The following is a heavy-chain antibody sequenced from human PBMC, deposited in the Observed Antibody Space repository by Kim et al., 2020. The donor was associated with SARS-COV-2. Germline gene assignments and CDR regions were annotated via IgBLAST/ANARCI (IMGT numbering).Heavy chain of an antibody. Sequence: GGSLRLSCAASGFTFSRYWMTWVRQAPGKGLEWVANIKPDGSAKFYVDSVKGRFTISRDNAKNSLYLQMDSLGAEDTAVYYCASGDDNDYWGQGTLVTVSP. D-gene: IGHD2-21*01. J-gene: IGHJ4*02. CDR3: ASGDDNDY. CDR2: IKPDGSAK. V-gene: IGHV3-7*03. CDR1: GFTFSRYW.